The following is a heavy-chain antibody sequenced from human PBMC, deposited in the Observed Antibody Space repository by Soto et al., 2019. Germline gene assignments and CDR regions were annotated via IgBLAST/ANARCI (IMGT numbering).Heavy chain of an antibody. J-gene: IGHJ3*02. V-gene: IGHV4-34*01. Sequence: SETLSLTCAVYGGSFSGYYWSWIRQPPGKGLEWIGEINHSGSTNYNPSLKSRVTISVDTSKNQFSLKLSSVTAADTAVYYCARGIQLWQYAFDIWGQGTMVTVSS. D-gene: IGHD5-18*01. CDR3: ARGIQLWQYAFDI. CDR2: INHSGST. CDR1: GGSFSGYY.